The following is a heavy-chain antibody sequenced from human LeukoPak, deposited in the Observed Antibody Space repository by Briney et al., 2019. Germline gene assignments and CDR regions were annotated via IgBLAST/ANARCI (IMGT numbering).Heavy chain of an antibody. Sequence: GSLRLYCAASGLTFSSYSMNWVRQAPGKGLEGVSSISSSSSYIYYADSVKGRFTISRDNAKNSLYLQMNSLRAEDTAVHYCARVQYYYDSSGYYSDYWGQGTLVTVSS. CDR1: GLTFSSYS. D-gene: IGHD3-22*01. CDR3: ARVQYYYDSSGYYSDY. J-gene: IGHJ4*02. CDR2: ISSSSSYI. V-gene: IGHV3-21*01.